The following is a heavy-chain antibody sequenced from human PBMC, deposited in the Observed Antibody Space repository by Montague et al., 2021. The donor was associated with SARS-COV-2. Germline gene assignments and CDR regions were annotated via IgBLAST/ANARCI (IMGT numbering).Heavy chain of an antibody. Sequence: SLRLSCAASGFTFSYYDMNWVRRAPGKGPEWISYISTSAYTTSYAGSVKGRFTISRDNGKNSLYLQKNSLRVEDTAVYYCTRDYRSVVGDGLDIWGQGTKVTVSS. CDR3: TRDYRSVVGDGLDI. V-gene: IGHV3-48*03. CDR1: GFTFSYYD. CDR2: ISTSAYTT. J-gene: IGHJ3*02. D-gene: IGHD3-16*02.